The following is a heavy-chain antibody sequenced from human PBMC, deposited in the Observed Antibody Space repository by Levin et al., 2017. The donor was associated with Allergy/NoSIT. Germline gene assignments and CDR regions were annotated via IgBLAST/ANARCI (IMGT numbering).Heavy chain of an antibody. CDR2: IRFDGSKK. Sequence: GESLKISCAASGFSFSSFDMHWVRQAPGKGLEWVAVIRFDGSKKNYEDSVKGRFTISRDNSKNTVSLQMNSLRAEDTAVYYCARERGYCSGGTCYAVGCDYWGQGALVTVSS. V-gene: IGHV3-33*01. D-gene: IGHD2-15*01. CDR3: ARERGYCSGGTCYAVGCDY. CDR1: GFSFSSFD. J-gene: IGHJ4*02.